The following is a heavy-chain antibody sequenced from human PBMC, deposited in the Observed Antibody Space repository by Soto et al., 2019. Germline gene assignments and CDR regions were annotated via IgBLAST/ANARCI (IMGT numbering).Heavy chain of an antibody. Sequence: QVQLVQSGAEVKKPGASVKVSCKASGYTFTSYDINWVRQATGQGLEWMGRMNPNSGDTGLAQKFQGRITMTRNTSYTTAYMELSSLRSEDTAVYYCARDGSKIDGYGVQLGYWGQGTVVTVSS. J-gene: IGHJ4*02. CDR3: ARDGSKIDGYGVQLGY. V-gene: IGHV1-8*01. CDR2: MNPNSGDT. D-gene: IGHD4-17*01. CDR1: GYTFTSYD.